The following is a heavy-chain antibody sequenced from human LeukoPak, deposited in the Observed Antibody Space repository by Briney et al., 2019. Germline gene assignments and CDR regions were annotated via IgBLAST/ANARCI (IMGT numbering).Heavy chain of an antibody. CDR2: INPNSGGT. Sequence: ASVKVSCKASGYTFTGYYMHWVRQAPGQGLEWMGWINPNSGGTNYAQKFQGWVTMTRDTSISTAYMELRSLRSDDTAVYYCARDSAPDAFDIWGQGTMVTVSS. CDR3: ARDSAPDAFDI. V-gene: IGHV1-2*04. D-gene: IGHD3-10*01. CDR1: GYTFTGYY. J-gene: IGHJ3*02.